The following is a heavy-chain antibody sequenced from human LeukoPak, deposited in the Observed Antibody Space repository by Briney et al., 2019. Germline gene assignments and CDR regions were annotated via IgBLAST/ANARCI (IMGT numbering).Heavy chain of an antibody. CDR3: ARGVSSSWTNY. V-gene: IGHV4-61*01. CDR2: IYYSGST. D-gene: IGHD6-6*01. J-gene: IGHJ4*02. Sequence: SETLSLTCSVSGGSVSSGSYYWSWIRQPPGKGLEWIGYIYYSGSTNYNPSLKSRVTISVDTSKNQFSLNLSSVTAADTAVNYCARGVSSSWTNYWGQGTLVTVSS. CDR1: GGSVSSGSYY.